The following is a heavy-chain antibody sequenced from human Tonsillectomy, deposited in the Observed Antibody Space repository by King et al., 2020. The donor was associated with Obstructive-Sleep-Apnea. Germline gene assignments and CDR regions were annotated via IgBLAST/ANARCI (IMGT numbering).Heavy chain of an antibody. J-gene: IGHJ6*02. D-gene: IGHD1-7*01. CDR3: ARGRTGTTTVYYGMDV. CDR1: GFTFSSYS. V-gene: IGHV3-21*01. Sequence: VQLVESGGGLVKPGGSLRLSCAASGFTFSSYSMNWVRQAPGKGLEWVSSISSSSSYTYYADSVKGRFTISRDNAKKSLNLQMNSLRAEDTAVYYCARGRTGTTTVYYGMDVWGQGTTVTVPS. CDR2: ISSSSSYT.